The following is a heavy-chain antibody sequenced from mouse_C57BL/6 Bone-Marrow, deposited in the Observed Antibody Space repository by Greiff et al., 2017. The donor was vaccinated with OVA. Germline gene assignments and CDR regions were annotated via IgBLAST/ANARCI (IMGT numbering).Heavy chain of an antibody. CDR1: GYTFTDYN. Sequence: VHVKQSGPELVKPGASVKIPCKASGYTFTDYNMDWVKQSHGKSLEWIGDINPNNGGTIYNQKFKGKATLTVDKSSSTAYMELRSLTSEDTAVYYCARRDYYYGSSYWYFDVWGTGTTVTVSS. J-gene: IGHJ1*03. V-gene: IGHV1-18*01. CDR3: ARRDYYYGSSYWYFDV. D-gene: IGHD1-1*01. CDR2: INPNNGGT.